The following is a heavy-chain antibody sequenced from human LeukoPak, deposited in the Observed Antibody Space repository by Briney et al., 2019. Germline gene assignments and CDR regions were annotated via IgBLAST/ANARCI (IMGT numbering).Heavy chain of an antibody. CDR1: GGSVASTNW. Sequence: SGTLSLTCGVSGGSVASTNWWTWVRQPPGKGLEWIGEVHLDGTTNYNPSLKSRLTMSVDLSENHISLTLTSVTAADTAVYYCARDLHYYVAMDVWGQGTTVTVSS. CDR3: ARDLHYYVAMDV. V-gene: IGHV4-4*02. D-gene: IGHD3-10*02. CDR2: VHLDGTT. J-gene: IGHJ6*02.